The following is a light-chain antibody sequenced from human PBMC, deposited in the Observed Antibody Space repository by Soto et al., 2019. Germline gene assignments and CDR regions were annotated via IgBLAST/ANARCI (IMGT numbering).Light chain of an antibody. CDR1: QSIRYY. V-gene: IGKV1-5*01. J-gene: IGKJ1*01. CDR2: GAS. Sequence: DIQLTQSPPTLSASVGERVTITCRDSQSIRYYLAWYQQMPGKAPKLLIYGASSLQSGVPSRFSGSGSGTEFTLTIISLQPDDFATYFCQHHNSYSQTFGQGTKVDIK. CDR3: QHHNSYSQT.